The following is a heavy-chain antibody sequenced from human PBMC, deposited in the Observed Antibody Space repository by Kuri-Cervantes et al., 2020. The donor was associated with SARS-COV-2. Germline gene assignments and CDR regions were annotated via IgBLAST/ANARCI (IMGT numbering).Heavy chain of an antibody. CDR3: ARAPAAIIDGLTADALDI. V-gene: IGHV3-74*01. J-gene: IGHJ3*02. D-gene: IGHD2-2*02. CDR1: GFTFSSYW. CDR2: INSDGSST. Sequence: GESLKISCAASGFTFSSYWMHWVRQAPGKGLVWVSRINSDGSSTSYADSVKGRFTISRDNAKNTLYLQMNSLRAEDTAVYYCARAPAAIIDGLTADALDIWGQGTMVTVSS.